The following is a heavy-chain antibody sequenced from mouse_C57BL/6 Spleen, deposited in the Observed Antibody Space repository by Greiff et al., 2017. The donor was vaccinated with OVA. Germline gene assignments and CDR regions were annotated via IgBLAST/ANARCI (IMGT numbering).Heavy chain of an antibody. CDR2: IYPGDGDT. Sequence: QVHVKQSGAELVKPGASVKISCKASGYAFSSYWMNWVKQRPGKGLEWIGQIYPGDGDTNYNGKFKGKATLTADKSSSTAYMQLSSLTSEDSAVYFCADSSGYEFAYWGQGTLVTVSA. V-gene: IGHV1-80*01. D-gene: IGHD3-2*02. CDR1: GYAFSSYW. CDR3: ADSSGYEFAY. J-gene: IGHJ3*01.